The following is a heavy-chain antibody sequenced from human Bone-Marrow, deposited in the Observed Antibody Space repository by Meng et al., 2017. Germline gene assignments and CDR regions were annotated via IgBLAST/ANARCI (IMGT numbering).Heavy chain of an antibody. V-gene: IGHV3-30*01. CDR3: ARFALLDY. CDR2: ISYDGSNK. J-gene: IGHJ4*02. CDR1: GFTFSVYA. D-gene: IGHD3-10*01. Sequence: VRVGGSVGCVAKIWRALGRPFAAVGFTFSVYAMHWIRQASGKGLEWVAVISYDGSNKYYSDSVKGRFTISRDNSKNTLYLQMNSLRAEDTAVYYCARFALLDYWGQGTLVTVSS.